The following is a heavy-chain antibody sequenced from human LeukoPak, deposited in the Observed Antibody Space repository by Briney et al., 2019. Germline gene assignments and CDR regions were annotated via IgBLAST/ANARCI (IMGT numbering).Heavy chain of an antibody. CDR2: INPNNGGA. J-gene: IGHJ3*02. CDR1: GYTFTGYY. CDR3: ARESGYCSGGSCYLGAFDI. D-gene: IGHD2-15*01. Sequence: ASVKVSCKASGYTFTGYYMHWVRQAPGQGLEWMGWINPNNGGAKYAQKFQGRVTMTRDTSISTAYMELSSLRSEDTAVYYCARESGYCSGGSCYLGAFDIWGQGTMVTVSS. V-gene: IGHV1-2*02.